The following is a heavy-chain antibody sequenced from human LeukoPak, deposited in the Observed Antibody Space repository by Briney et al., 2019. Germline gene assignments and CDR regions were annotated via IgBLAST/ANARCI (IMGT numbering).Heavy chain of an antibody. CDR3: ARGELLGAFDI. V-gene: IGHV4-30-2*01. Sequence: PSETLSLTCTVSGGSISSGGYYWSWIRQPPGKGLEWIGYIYHSGSTYYNPSLKSRVTISVDRSKNQFSLKLSSVTAADTAVYYCARGELLGAFDIWGQGTMVTVSS. J-gene: IGHJ3*02. CDR1: GGSISSGGYY. D-gene: IGHD1-26*01. CDR2: IYHSGST.